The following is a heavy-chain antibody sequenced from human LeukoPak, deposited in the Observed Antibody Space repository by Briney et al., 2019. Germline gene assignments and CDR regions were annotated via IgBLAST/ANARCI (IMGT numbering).Heavy chain of an antibody. CDR2: ISWDGDNT. Sequence: GRSLRLSCAASGFTFDDYTMHWVRQAPGKGLEWVSLISWDGDNTYHADTVKGRFTISRDNSKNSLYLQMNSLRTEDTALYYCAKHQMVGAENAPFDYWGQGTLVTVSS. CDR3: AKHQMVGAENAPFDY. V-gene: IGHV3-43*01. J-gene: IGHJ4*02. D-gene: IGHD2-15*01. CDR1: GFTFDDYT.